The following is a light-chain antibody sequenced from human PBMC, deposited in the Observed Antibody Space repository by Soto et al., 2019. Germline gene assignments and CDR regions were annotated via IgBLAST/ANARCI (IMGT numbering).Light chain of an antibody. CDR3: QQRSNWPST. CDR2: DAS. J-gene: IGKJ4*02. CDR1: QSVSSY. V-gene: IGKV3-11*01. Sequence: EIVLTQSPATLSLSPGDRATLSCRASQSVSSYLAWYQQKPGQAPRLLNYDASNRATGIPARFSGSGSGTDFTLTITTREPEDFAVYYCQQRSNWPSTFGGGTKVEIK.